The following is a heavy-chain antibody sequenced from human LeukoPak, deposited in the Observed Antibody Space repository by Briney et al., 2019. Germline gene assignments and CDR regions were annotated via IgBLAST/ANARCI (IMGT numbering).Heavy chain of an antibody. V-gene: IGHV3-48*01. D-gene: IGHD2-8*01. CDR3: ARDPGYCTNGVCYTNLDY. Sequence: GGSLRLSCAASGFTFSDYSMNWVRQAPGKGLEWVSYISSSSSTIYYADSVKGRFTISRDNAKNSLYLQMNSLRAEDTAVYYCARDPGYCTNGVCYTNLDYWGQGTLVTVSS. CDR2: ISSSSSTI. CDR1: GFTFSDYS. J-gene: IGHJ4*02.